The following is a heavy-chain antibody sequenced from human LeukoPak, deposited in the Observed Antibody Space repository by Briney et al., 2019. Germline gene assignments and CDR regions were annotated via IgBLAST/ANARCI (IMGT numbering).Heavy chain of an antibody. V-gene: IGHV4-34*01. J-gene: IGHJ5*02. D-gene: IGHD3-3*01. CDR3: ARSVRRLRFLEWSTSWFDP. CDR2: INHSGST. Sequence: SETLSLTCAVYGGSFSGYYWSWIRQPPGKGLEWIGEINHSGSTNYNPSLKSRVTISVDTSKNQFSLKLSSVTAADTAVYYCARSVRRLRFLEWSTSWFDPWGQGTLVTVSS. CDR1: GGSFSGYY.